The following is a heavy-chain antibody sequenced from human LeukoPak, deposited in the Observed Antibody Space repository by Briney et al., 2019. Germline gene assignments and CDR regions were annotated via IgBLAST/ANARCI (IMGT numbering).Heavy chain of an antibody. J-gene: IGHJ4*02. Sequence: GGSLRLSCAVSGFTLTTYAMSWVRQAPGKGLEWVSTVSGSGDSTDYAVSVKGRFTISRDNSKNTVYLQMSSLRAEDTAVYYCAKGGNNGGTFDYWGQGALVTVSS. D-gene: IGHD1/OR15-1a*01. CDR3: AKGGNNGGTFDY. V-gene: IGHV3-23*01. CDR2: VSGSGDST. CDR1: GFTLTTYA.